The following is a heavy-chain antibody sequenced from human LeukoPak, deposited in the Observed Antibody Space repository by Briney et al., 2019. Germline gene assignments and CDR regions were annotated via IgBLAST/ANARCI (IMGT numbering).Heavy chain of an antibody. CDR1: GFTFSSYS. J-gene: IGHJ4*02. CDR3: ARGSGYRTVDY. CDR2: IKQDGSEK. Sequence: SGGSLRLSCAASGFTFSSYSMNWVRQAPGKGLEWVANIKQDGSEKYYEDSVKGRFTTSRDNAKNSLYLQMNSLRAEDTAVYYCARGSGYRTVDYWGQGTLVTVSS. D-gene: IGHD3-22*01. V-gene: IGHV3-7*01.